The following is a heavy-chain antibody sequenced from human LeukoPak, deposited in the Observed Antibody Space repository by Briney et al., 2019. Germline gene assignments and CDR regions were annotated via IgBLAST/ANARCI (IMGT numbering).Heavy chain of an antibody. D-gene: IGHD6-13*01. Sequence: PSETLSLTCAVYGVSFSGYYWSWIRQPPGKGLEWIGEINHSGSTNYNPSLKSRVTISVDTSKNQFSLKLSSVTAADTAVYYCARDSLIAAAGTKQGFDYWGQGTLVTVSS. CDR3: ARDSLIAAAGTKQGFDY. J-gene: IGHJ4*02. CDR1: GVSFSGYY. CDR2: INHSGST. V-gene: IGHV4-34*01.